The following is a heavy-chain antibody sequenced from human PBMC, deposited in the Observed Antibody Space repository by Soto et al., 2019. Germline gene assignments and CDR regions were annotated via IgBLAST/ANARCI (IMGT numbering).Heavy chain of an antibody. CDR3: ARGTSVGPSGLFYFQY. CDR1: GGSISSYY. V-gene: IGHV4-59*01. Sequence: SETLSLTCSVSGGSISSYYWSWIRQSPGKGLEWIGYIYYTGSTNYNPSLKSRVIISVDTSKNQFSLKLSSVTTADTAVYFCARGTSVGPSGLFYFQYWGQGTLVTVSS. D-gene: IGHD1-26*01. J-gene: IGHJ4*02. CDR2: IYYTGST.